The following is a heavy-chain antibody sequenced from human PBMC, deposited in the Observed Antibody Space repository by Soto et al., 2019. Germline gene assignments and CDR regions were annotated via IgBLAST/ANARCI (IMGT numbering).Heavy chain of an antibody. CDR1: GFSFNTYA. CDR3: VKQRGSGKTYYCNMDV. Sequence: EVQLLESGGGLVQPGGSLRLSCETSGFSFNTYAMTWVRQAPGMGLEWVAVINYSGRTTFHAQSVKGRFTISRVNSRNTVFMKTDSLRAEDTAVYYCVKQRGSGKTYYCNMDVWGLGTTVIVSS. CDR2: INYSGRTT. V-gene: IGHV3-23*01. D-gene: IGHD3-10*01. J-gene: IGHJ6*02.